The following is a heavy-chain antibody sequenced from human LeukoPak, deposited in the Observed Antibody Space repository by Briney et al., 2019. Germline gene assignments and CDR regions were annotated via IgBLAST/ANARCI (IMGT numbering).Heavy chain of an antibody. V-gene: IGHV3-48*03. D-gene: IGHD2-15*01. Sequence: GGSLRLSCAASGFTFSSYEMNWVRQAPGKGLEWVSYISSSGSTIYYADSVKGRFTISRDNAKNSLYLQMNSLRAEDTAVYYCARVFLGYCSGGSCYSGGWVDSYFDYWGQGTLVTVSS. CDR1: GFTFSSYE. CDR2: ISSSGSTI. J-gene: IGHJ4*02. CDR3: ARVFLGYCSGGSCYSGGWVDSYFDY.